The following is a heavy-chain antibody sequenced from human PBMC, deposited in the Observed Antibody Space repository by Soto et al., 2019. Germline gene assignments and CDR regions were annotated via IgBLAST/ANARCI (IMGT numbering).Heavy chain of an antibody. D-gene: IGHD1-26*01. CDR2: ISGSGGST. V-gene: IGHV3-23*01. CDR3: AKERESRCPEELCYYYYGMDV. CDR1: GFTFSSYA. J-gene: IGHJ6*02. Sequence: GGSLRLSCAASGFTFSSYAMSWVHQAPGKGLEWVSAISGSGGSTYYADSVKGRFTISRDNSKNTLYLQVNSLRAEDTAVYYCAKERESRCPEELCYYYYGMDVWGQGTTVTVSS.